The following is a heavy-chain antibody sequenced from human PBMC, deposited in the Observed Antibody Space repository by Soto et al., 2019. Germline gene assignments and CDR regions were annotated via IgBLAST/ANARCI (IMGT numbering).Heavy chain of an antibody. CDR3: ARVGTTDGMDV. CDR2: INAGNGNT. D-gene: IGHD1-1*01. V-gene: IGHV1-3*01. CDR1: GYTFTSYA. Sequence: ASSVKVSCKASGYTFTSYAMHWVRQAPGQRLEWMGWINAGNGNTKYSQKFQGRVTITRDTSASTAYMELSSLRSEDTAVYYCARVGTTDGMDVWGQGTAVTVS. J-gene: IGHJ6*02.